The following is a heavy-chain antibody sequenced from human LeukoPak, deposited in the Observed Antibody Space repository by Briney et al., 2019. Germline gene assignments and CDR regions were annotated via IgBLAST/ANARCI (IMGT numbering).Heavy chain of an antibody. V-gene: IGHV3-74*01. CDR1: GFTFSTYW. CDR3: AKGLRTGVGPYMGYHYYMDV. Sequence: PGGSLRLSCAASGFTFSTYWMHWVRQAPGKGLVWVSRISSDGSITSYADSVKGRFTISRDNSYNTVSLQMNSLRDEDTGVYYCAKGLRTGVGPYMGYHYYMDVWGKGATVTVSS. CDR2: ISSDGSIT. J-gene: IGHJ6*03. D-gene: IGHD3-16*01.